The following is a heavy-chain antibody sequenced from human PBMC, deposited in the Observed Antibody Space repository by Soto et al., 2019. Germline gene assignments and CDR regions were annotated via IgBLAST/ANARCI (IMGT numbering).Heavy chain of an antibody. V-gene: IGHV1-58*01. CDR2: LVVGSGNT. CDR3: AGFKEGNILGLRWLDP. Sequence: SVKVSCKISGFMFTSSAVQWVRQARGQRLAGIGWLVVGSGNTHYAQHFQERVTLTRDMSTGTAYMEFSSLRPDDTAVYYCAGFKEGNILGLRWLDPWGQGTRVTVSS. D-gene: IGHD4-4*01. J-gene: IGHJ5*02. CDR1: GFMFTSSA.